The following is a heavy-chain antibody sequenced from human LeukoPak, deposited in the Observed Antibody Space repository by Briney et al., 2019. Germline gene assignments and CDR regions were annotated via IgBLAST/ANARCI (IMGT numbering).Heavy chain of an antibody. Sequence: GGSLRLSCAASGFTFDDYAMHWVRQAPGKGLEWVSGISWNSGSIGYADSVKGRFTISRDNAKNSLYLQMNSLRAEDTALYYCAKGPPEYSSSWYLTPPELYYFDYWGQGTLVTVSS. CDR2: ISWNSGSI. CDR3: AKGPPEYSSSWYLTPPELYYFDY. V-gene: IGHV3-9*01. J-gene: IGHJ4*02. D-gene: IGHD6-13*01. CDR1: GFTFDDYA.